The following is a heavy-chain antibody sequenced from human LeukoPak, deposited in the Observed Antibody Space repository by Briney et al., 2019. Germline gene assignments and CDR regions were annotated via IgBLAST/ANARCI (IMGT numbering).Heavy chain of an antibody. Sequence: GASVKVSCKASGYTFTDYYIHWVRQAPGQGLEWMGWIHSNSGGTTYAQKFQGRVTMTRDTSISTINMELGSLTSDDTAVYYCSREDYWGQGTLVTVSS. V-gene: IGHV1-2*02. J-gene: IGHJ4*02. CDR2: IHSNSGGT. CDR1: GYTFTDYY. CDR3: SREDY.